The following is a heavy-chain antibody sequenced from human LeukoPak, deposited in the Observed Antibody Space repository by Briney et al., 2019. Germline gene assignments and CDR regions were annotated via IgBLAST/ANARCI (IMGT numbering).Heavy chain of an antibody. CDR1: GFSFSTYN. D-gene: IGHD1-20*01. CDR3: VRDRGGGNWLDY. J-gene: IGHJ4*02. CDR2: VSSSSSYI. Sequence: PGGSLRLSCATSGFSFSTYNMNWVRQAPGKGLEWVSSVSSSSSYIYYSDSAKGRFTISRDNAKNSLFLQMNSLRAEDTAVYFCVRDRGGGNWLDYWGQGTLVTVSS. V-gene: IGHV3-21*01.